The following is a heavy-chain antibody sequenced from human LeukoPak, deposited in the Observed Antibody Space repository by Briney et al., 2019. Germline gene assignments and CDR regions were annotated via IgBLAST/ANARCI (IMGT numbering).Heavy chain of an antibody. Sequence: ASVKVSCKASGYTFTGYYMHWARQAPGQGLEWMGWINPNSGGTNYAQKFQGRVTMTRDTSISTAYMELSGLRSDDTAVYYCARDTTRDNWFDPWGQGTLVTVSS. J-gene: IGHJ5*02. CDR2: INPNSGGT. CDR3: ARDTTRDNWFDP. V-gene: IGHV1-2*02. D-gene: IGHD1-26*01. CDR1: GYTFTGYY.